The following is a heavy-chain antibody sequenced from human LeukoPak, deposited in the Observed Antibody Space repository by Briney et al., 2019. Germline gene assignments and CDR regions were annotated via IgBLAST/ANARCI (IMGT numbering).Heavy chain of an antibody. CDR2: IYYSGST. V-gene: IGHV4-59*01. CDR3: ARGPRSGWGYFDY. CDR1: GGSISSYY. J-gene: IGHJ4*02. D-gene: IGHD6-19*01. Sequence: PSETLSLTCTVSGGSISSYYWSWIRQPPGKGLGWIGYIYYSGSTNYNPSLKSRVTISVDTSKNQFSLKLSSVTAADTAVYYCARGPRSGWGYFDYWGQGTLVTVSS.